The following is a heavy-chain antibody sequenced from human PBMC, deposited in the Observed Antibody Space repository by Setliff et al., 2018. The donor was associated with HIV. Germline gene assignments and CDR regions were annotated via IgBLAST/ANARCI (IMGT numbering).Heavy chain of an antibody. Sequence: PGESLKISCKGSGYSFSSYGISWVRQAPGQGLEWMGWISAYNGNTNYAHNLQGRVTMTTDTSTRTAYMELRSLTSDDTAVYYCARVEWGYYYDSSGYLDYWGQGTLVTVSS. J-gene: IGHJ4*02. V-gene: IGHV1-18*01. CDR3: ARVEWGYYYDSSGYLDY. D-gene: IGHD3-22*01. CDR2: ISAYNGNT. CDR1: GYSFSSYG.